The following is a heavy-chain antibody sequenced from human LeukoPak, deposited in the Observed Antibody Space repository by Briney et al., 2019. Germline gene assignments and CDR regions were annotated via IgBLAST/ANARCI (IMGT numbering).Heavy chain of an antibody. CDR2: IYASGT. D-gene: IGHD3-22*01. J-gene: IGHJ4*02. CDR3: ARGYRSGYDDKIDY. CDR1: GGSINSGSHH. V-gene: IGHV4-61*02. Sequence: KPSQTLSLTCTVSGGSINSGSHHWNWIRQPAGKGLEWIGRIYASGTNYNPSLKSRVTISVDTSKNQFSLKLSSVTAADTAVYYCARGYRSGYDDKIDYWGQGTLVTVSS.